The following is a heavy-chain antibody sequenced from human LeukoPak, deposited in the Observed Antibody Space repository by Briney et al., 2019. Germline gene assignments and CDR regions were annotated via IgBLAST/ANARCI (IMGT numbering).Heavy chain of an antibody. CDR3: ARDRGLTVYHFDY. J-gene: IGHJ4*02. D-gene: IGHD3-10*01. CDR2: ISWNSNKR. CDR1: GFTFDDHA. Sequence: GGSLRLSCAASGFTFDDHAMHWVRQAPGRGLEWVSGISWNSNKRGYADSVKGRFTISRDNARNSLSLQMNSLRAEDTALYYCARDRGLTVYHFDYWGQGTLVTVS. V-gene: IGHV3-9*01.